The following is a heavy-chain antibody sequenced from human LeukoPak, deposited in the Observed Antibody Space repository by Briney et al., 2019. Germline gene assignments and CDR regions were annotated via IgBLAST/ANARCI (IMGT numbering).Heavy chain of an antibody. J-gene: IGHJ2*01. CDR2: YYYSGNT. Sequence: SETLSLTCTVSGVSISNYYWSWIRQPPGKGLEWIGYYYYSGNTNYNPSLKSRVTISADTSKNQFSLRLFSVTASDTAVYYCASNQWPSWYFDLWGRGTLVTVSA. D-gene: IGHD6-19*01. V-gene: IGHV4-59*08. CDR3: ASNQWPSWYFDL. CDR1: GVSISNYY.